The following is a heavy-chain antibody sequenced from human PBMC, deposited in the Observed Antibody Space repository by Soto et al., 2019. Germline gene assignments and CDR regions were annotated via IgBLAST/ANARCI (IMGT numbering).Heavy chain of an antibody. CDR2: IYPGDSDT. CDR1: GYSFTSYW. V-gene: IGHV5-51*04. D-gene: IGHD6-19*01. J-gene: IGHJ6*02. CDR3: ARTYSSGRVSYYGMDV. Sequence: GESLKISCKGSGYSFTSYWIGWVRQMPGKGLEWMGIIYPGDSDTRYSPSFQGQVTISADKPISTAYLQWSSLKASDTTMYYCARTYSSGRVSYYGMDVWGQGTTVTVS.